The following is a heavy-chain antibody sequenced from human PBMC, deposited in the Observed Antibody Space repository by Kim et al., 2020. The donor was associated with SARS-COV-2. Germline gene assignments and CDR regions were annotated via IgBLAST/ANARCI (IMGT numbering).Heavy chain of an antibody. CDR2: INHSGST. CDR1: GGSFSGYY. D-gene: IGHD3-10*01. Sequence: SETLSLTCAVYGGSFSGYYWSWIRQPPGKGLEWIGEINHSGSTNYNPSLKSRVTISVDTSKNQFSLKLSSVTAADTAVYYCARGYSQITMVRGNLFDPWGQGTLVTVSS. CDR3: ARGYSQITMVRGNLFDP. V-gene: IGHV4-34*01. J-gene: IGHJ5*02.